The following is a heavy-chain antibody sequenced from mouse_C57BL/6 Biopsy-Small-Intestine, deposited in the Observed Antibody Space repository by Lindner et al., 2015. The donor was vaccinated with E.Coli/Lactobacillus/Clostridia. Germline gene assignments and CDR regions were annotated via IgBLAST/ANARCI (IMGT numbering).Heavy chain of an antibody. D-gene: IGHD1-1*01. CDR3: ARSGTVVENWYFDV. Sequence: VQLQESGAELVKPGASVKISCKASGYAFSSYWMNWVKQRPGQGLEWIGWIYPGSGNTKYNEKFKGKATLTVDTSSSTAYMQLSSLTSEDSAVYFCARSGTVVENWYFDVWGTGTTVTVSS. CDR1: GYAFSSYW. V-gene: IGHV1-84*01. CDR2: IYPGSGNT. J-gene: IGHJ1*03.